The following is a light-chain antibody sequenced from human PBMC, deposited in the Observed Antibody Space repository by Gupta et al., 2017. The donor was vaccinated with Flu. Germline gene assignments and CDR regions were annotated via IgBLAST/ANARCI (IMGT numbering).Light chain of an antibody. CDR1: QFVSGSY. Sequence: EIVMTQSPGTLSLSRGERATLSCRASQFVSGSYLAWYQQKPGQAPRLLIYVASSRATGIPDRFSGNGSGTDFTLTISRLEPEDFAVYYCQQDCYSPWTFGQGTKVDIK. CDR2: VAS. CDR3: QQDCYSPWT. V-gene: IGKV3-20*01. J-gene: IGKJ1*01.